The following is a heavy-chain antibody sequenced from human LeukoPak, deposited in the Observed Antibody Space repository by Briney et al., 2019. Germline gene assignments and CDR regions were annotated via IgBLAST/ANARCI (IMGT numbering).Heavy chain of an antibody. D-gene: IGHD1-1*01. V-gene: IGHV3-23*01. CDR3: ARALLTGIPTRGYFDY. CDR2: ISGSGGST. J-gene: IGHJ4*02. CDR1: GFTFSSYA. Sequence: GGSLRLSCAASGFTFSSYAMSWVRQAPGKGLDWVSTISGSGGSTYYADSVKGRFTISRDNSKNTLYLQMNSLRAEDTAVYFCARALLTGIPTRGYFDYWGQGTLVTVSS.